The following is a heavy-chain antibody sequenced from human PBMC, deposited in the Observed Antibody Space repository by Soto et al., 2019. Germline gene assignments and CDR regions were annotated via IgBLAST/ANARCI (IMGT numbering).Heavy chain of an antibody. CDR3: STGYYYDSSGYFFDY. J-gene: IGHJ4*02. Sequence: GGSLRLSCAASGFTFSNAWMSWVRQAPGKGLEWVGRIKSKTDGGTTDYAAPVKGRFTISRDDSKNTLYLQMNSLKTEYTAVYYCSTGYYYDSSGYFFDYWGQGTLVTVSS. D-gene: IGHD3-22*01. CDR1: GFTFSNAW. CDR2: IKSKTDGGTT. V-gene: IGHV3-15*01.